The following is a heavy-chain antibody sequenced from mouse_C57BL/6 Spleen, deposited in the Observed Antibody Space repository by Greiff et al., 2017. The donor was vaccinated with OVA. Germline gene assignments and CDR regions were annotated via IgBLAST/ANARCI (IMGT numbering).Heavy chain of an antibody. CDR1: GYTFTSYW. V-gene: IGHV1-69*01. D-gene: IGHD1-1*01. J-gene: IGHJ2*01. CDR3: ARQATVVAGEYYFDY. CDR2: IDPSDSYP. Sequence: VQLQQPGAELVMPGASVKLSCKASGYTFTSYWMHWVKQRPGQGLEWIGEIDPSDSYPNYNQKFKGKSTLTVDKSSSTAYMQLSSLTSEDSAVYYCARQATVVAGEYYFDYWGQGTTLTVSS.